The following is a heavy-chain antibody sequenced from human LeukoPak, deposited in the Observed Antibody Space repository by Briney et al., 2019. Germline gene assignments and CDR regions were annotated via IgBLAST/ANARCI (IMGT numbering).Heavy chain of an antibody. CDR2: IYNGGST. D-gene: IGHD4-11*01. J-gene: IGHJ6*02. CDR3: ASGSTTVTTYYGMDV. Sequence: GGSLRLSCAASGFTVSSNYMSWVRQAPGKGLEWVSVIYNGGSTYYADSVKGRFTISRDNSKNTLYLQMNSLRAEDTAVYYCASGSTTVTTYYGMDVWGQGTTVTVSS. V-gene: IGHV3-66*02. CDR1: GFTVSSNY.